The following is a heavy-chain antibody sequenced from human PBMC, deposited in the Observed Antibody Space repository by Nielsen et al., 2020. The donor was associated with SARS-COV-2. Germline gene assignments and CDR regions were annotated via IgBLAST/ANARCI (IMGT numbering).Heavy chain of an antibody. V-gene: IGHV4-34*01. CDR1: GGSISSYY. CDR3: ARGRRDYVWGSYRPGGYYGMDV. D-gene: IGHD3-16*02. CDR2: INHSGST. Sequence: SETLSLTCTVSGGSISSYYWSWIRQPPGKGLEWIGEINHSGSTNYNPSLKSRVTISVDTSKNQFSLKLSSVTAADTAVYYCARGRRDYVWGSYRPGGYYGMDVWGQGTTVTVSS. J-gene: IGHJ6*02.